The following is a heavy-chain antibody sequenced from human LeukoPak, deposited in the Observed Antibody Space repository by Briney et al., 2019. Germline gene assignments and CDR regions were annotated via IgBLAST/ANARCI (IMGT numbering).Heavy chain of an antibody. J-gene: IGHJ4*02. V-gene: IGHV3-21*01. CDR1: GFTFSSYS. Sequence: GGSLRLSCAASGFTFSSYSMNWVRQSPGKGLEWIASISGYTAHINYEHSLKSRFTISIDNPKNQLYLKIKTLTAEDTAVYYWAGDIGGSYTAIDYWGQGTLVTVSS. D-gene: IGHD2-15*01. CDR3: AGDIGGSYTAIDY. CDR2: ISGYTAHI.